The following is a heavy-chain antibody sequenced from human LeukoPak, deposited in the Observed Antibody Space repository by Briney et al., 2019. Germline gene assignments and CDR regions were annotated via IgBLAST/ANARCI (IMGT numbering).Heavy chain of an antibody. CDR2: IIGSGGST. V-gene: IGHV3-23*01. CDR3: AKDSLRLDDAFDI. D-gene: IGHD3-10*01. CDR1: GFTFSSYA. Sequence: PGGSLRLSCAASGFTFSSYAMSWVRQAPGKGLEWVSAIIGSGGSTYYADSVKGRFTISRDNSKNTLYLQMNSLRAEDTAVYYCAKDSLRLDDAFDIWGQGTMVTVSS. J-gene: IGHJ3*02.